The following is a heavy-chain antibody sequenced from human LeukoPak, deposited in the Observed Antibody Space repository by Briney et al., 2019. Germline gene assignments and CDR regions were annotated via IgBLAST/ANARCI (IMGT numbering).Heavy chain of an antibody. CDR3: ARQIRPGTFDV. CDR2: IYYTGSS. CDR1: GGSINTYY. V-gene: IGHV4-59*01. J-gene: IGHJ3*01. Sequence: PSKTLSLTCTVSGGSINTYYWSWIRQSPGKGLEWIAYIYYTGSSNYNPSLKSRVTISLDTSRNRLSLKLSSVTAADTAVYFCARQIRPGTFDVWGQGTVVTVSS. D-gene: IGHD6-13*01.